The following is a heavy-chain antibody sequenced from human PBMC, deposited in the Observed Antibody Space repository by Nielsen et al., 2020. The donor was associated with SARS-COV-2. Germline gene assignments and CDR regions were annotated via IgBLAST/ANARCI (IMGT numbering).Heavy chain of an antibody. V-gene: IGHV3-48*01. J-gene: IGHJ6*02. CDR2: ISSSSSTI. Sequence: WIRQPPGKGLEWVSYISSSSSTIYYADSVKGRFTISRDNAKNSLYLQMNSLRAEDTAVYYCARDSSGWYALTTYYYYCMDVWGQGTTVTVSS. D-gene: IGHD6-19*01. CDR3: ARDSSGWYALTTYYYYCMDV.